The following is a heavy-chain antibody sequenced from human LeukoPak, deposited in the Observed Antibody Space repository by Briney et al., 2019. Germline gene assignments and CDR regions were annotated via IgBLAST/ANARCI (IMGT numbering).Heavy chain of an antibody. CDR3: ARDKLTVTLDESYYFDY. CDR2: MNPNSGDT. V-gene: IGHV1-8*01. Sequence: ASVKVSCKASGYTFTSYDINWVRQATGQGLEWMGWMNPNSGDTGYAQKFQGRVTMTRNTSISTAYMELSSLRAVDTAVYYCARDKLTVTLDESYYFDYWGQGTLVTVSS. J-gene: IGHJ4*02. D-gene: IGHD3/OR15-3a*01. CDR1: GYTFTSYD.